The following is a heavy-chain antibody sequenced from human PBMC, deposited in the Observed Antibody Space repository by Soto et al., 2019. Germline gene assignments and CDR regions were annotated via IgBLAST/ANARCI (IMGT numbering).Heavy chain of an antibody. V-gene: IGHV4-38-2*01. CDR3: ARADRSGWTPKFFDS. Sequence: PSETLSLTCDVSGYSISSGYYWGWIRQPPGKGLEWIGTIYHSGSTFYNPSLKSPVTISVDTSKNQFSLRLTSVTAADTALYYCARADRSGWTPKFFDSWGQGIPVTVSS. CDR2: IYHSGST. CDR1: GYSISSGYY. D-gene: IGHD6-19*01. J-gene: IGHJ4*02.